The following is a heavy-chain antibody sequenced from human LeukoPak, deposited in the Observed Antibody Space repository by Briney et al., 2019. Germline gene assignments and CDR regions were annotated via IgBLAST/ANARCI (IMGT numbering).Heavy chain of an antibody. J-gene: IGHJ6*03. CDR3: ARRGSSYYYYMDV. V-gene: IGHV4-4*09. CDR2: IYTSGST. Sequence: KPSETLSFTCTVSGGSISSYYWSWIRQPPGKGLEWIGYIYTSGSTNYNPSLKSRVTISVDTSKNQFSLKLSSVTAADTAVYYCARRGSSYYYYMDVWGKGTTVTVSS. D-gene: IGHD6-13*01. CDR1: GGSISSYY.